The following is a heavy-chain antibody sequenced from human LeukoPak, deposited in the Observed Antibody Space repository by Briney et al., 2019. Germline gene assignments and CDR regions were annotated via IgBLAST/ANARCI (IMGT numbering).Heavy chain of an antibody. CDR2: ISGSGGST. CDR3: ARRLYSSGWYADGSDAFDI. CDR1: GFTFSSYA. J-gene: IGHJ3*02. V-gene: IGHV3-23*01. D-gene: IGHD6-19*01. Sequence: GGSLRLSCAASGFTFSSYAMSWVRKAPGKGLEWVSAISGSGGSTYYADSVKGRFTISRDNSKNTLYLQMNSLRAEDTAVYYCARRLYSSGWYADGSDAFDIWGQGTMVTVSS.